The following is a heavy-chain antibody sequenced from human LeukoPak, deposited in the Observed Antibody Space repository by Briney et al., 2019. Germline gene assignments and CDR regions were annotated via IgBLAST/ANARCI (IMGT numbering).Heavy chain of an antibody. V-gene: IGHV3-48*03. CDR1: GFTFSSYE. CDR2: ISSSGSTT. CDR3: AELGITMIGGV. D-gene: IGHD3-10*02. J-gene: IGHJ6*04. Sequence: GGSLRLSCAASGFTFSSYEMNWVRQAPGKGLEWVSYISSSGSTTYYADSVKGRFTISRDNAKNSLYLQMNSLRAEDTAVYYCAELGITMIGGVWGKGTTVTVSS.